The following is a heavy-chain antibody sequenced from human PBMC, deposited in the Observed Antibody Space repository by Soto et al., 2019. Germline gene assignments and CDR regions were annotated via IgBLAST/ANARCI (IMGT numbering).Heavy chain of an antibody. Sequence: ASVKVSWKASGYTFTSYAMHWVRQAPGQRLEWMGWINAGNGNTKYSQKFQGRVTITRDTSASTAYMELSSLRSEDTAVYYCARVAGATMPRYWYFDLWGRGTLVTVSS. CDR3: ARVAGATMPRYWYFDL. J-gene: IGHJ2*01. D-gene: IGHD1-26*01. V-gene: IGHV1-3*01. CDR2: INAGNGNT. CDR1: GYTFTSYA.